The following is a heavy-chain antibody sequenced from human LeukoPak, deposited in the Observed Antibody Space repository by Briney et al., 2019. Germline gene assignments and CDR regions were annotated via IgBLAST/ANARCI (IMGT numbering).Heavy chain of an antibody. J-gene: IGHJ4*02. D-gene: IGHD5-18*01. Sequence: ASETLSLTCSVSGGSISSSSYFWGWIRRPPGKGLEWIGSIYYSGSTYSNPSLKSRVTISVDTSKSQFSLKLSSVTAADTAVYYCARDGYTYGSFDYWGQGTLVTVSS. CDR1: GGSISSSSYF. CDR2: IYYSGST. CDR3: ARDGYTYGSFDY. V-gene: IGHV4-39*01.